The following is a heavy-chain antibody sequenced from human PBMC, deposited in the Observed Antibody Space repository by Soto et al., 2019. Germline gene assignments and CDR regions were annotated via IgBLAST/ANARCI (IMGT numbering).Heavy chain of an antibody. D-gene: IGHD2-2*01. V-gene: IGHV3-72*01. Sequence: EVQLVESGGGLVQPGGSLRLSCAASGFTFSDHYMDWVRQAPGKGLEWVGRTRNKANSYTTEYAASVKGRFTISRDDSKNSLYLQMNSLKTEDTAVYYCARWNCISTSCYVYYGMDVWGQGTTVTVSS. CDR1: GFTFSDHY. CDR2: TRNKANSYTT. J-gene: IGHJ6*02. CDR3: ARWNCISTSCYVYYGMDV.